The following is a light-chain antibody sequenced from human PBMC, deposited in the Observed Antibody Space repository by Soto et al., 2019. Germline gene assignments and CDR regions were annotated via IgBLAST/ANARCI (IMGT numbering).Light chain of an antibody. CDR3: FSYTASDLWV. Sequence: QSALTQPRSVSGSPGQSVTISCTGTNSDVGGYNSVSWYQQLPGKAPKLMISAVSQRPSGVPDRFSGSKSGNTASLTISGLQADDEAGYFCFSYTASDLWVFGGGTKVTVL. V-gene: IGLV2-11*01. CDR1: NSDVGGYNS. CDR2: AVS. J-gene: IGLJ3*02.